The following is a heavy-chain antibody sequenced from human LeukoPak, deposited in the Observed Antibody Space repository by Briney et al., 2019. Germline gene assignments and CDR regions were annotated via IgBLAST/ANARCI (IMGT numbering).Heavy chain of an antibody. CDR1: GFTFCSYA. D-gene: IGHD6-13*01. CDR3: AREQQLIFDY. CDR2: ISYDGSNK. Sequence: GGSLRLSCAASGFTFCSYAMHWVRQAPGKGLEWVAVISYDGSNKYYADSVKGRFTISRDNSKNTLYLQMNSLRAEDTAVYYCAREQQLIFDYWGQGTLVTVSS. J-gene: IGHJ4*02. V-gene: IGHV3-30-3*01.